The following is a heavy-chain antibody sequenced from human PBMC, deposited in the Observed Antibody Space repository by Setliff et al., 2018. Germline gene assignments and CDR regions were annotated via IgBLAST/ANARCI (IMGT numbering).Heavy chain of an antibody. CDR1: GASINSGHY. D-gene: IGHD3-22*01. V-gene: IGHV4-38-2*01. CDR2: IYHRGRK. J-gene: IGHJ4*02. Sequence: PSETLSLTCAVSGASINSGHYWGWIRQPPGKGLEWIATIYHRGRKYYNPSLQSRVSVSLDTSKNQFSLKLTSVTAADTAVHYCRVWVDMIEVDSWAQGTLVTVSS. CDR3: RVWVDMIEVDS.